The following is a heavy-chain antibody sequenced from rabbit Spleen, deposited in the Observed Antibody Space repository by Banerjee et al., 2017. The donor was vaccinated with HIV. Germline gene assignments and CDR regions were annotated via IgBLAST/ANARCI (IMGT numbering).Heavy chain of an antibody. V-gene: IGHV1S40*01. CDR1: GVSFSSSSY. Sequence: QSLEESGGDLVKPGASLTLTCTASGVSFSSSSYMCWVRQAPGKGLEWIACIDTGSSGFTYFATWAKGRFTCSKTSSTTVTLQMTRLTAADTATYFCASAYGSTFDWYDFNLWGPGTLVTVS. CDR2: IDTGSSGFT. CDR3: ASAYGSTFDWYDFNL. J-gene: IGHJ4*01. D-gene: IGHD5-1*01.